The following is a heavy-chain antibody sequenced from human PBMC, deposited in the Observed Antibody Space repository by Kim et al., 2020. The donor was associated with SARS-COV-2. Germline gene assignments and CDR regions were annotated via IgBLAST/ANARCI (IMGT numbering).Heavy chain of an antibody. J-gene: IGHJ4*02. CDR3: ATDIVVVPAAMIAFDY. Sequence: KFQGRVTMTRDTSISTAYMELSRLRSDDTAVYYCATDIVVVPAAMIAFDYWGQGTLVTVSS. D-gene: IGHD2-2*01. V-gene: IGHV1-2*02.